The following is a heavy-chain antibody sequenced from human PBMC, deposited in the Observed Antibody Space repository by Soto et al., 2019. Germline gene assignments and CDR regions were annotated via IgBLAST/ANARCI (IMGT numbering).Heavy chain of an antibody. J-gene: IGHJ6*01. CDR3: ARDRDGGWFHMDV. D-gene: IGHD6-19*01. Sequence: QVQLVESGGGVVQPGRSLRLSCVGSGFPFWHYGMHWVRQAPGKGLEGVAVIWSDGNKEYYADSVKGRFAISDDNSKDTLYLEMNSLRVEDTAVYFCARDRDGGWFHMDVWGQGTAVSVSS. CDR2: IWSDGNKE. V-gene: IGHV3-33*01. CDR1: GFPFWHYG.